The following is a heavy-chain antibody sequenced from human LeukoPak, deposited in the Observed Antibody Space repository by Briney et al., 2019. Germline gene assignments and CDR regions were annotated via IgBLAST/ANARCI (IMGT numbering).Heavy chain of an antibody. CDR1: GYTFTSYG. CDR2: ISAYNGNT. CDR3: ARDHIAVAGNAAFDI. J-gene: IGHJ3*02. D-gene: IGHD6-19*01. Sequence: VASVKVSCKASGYTFTSYGISWVRQAPGQGLEWMGRISAYNGNTNYAQKLQGRVTMTTDTSTSTAYMELRSLRSDDTAVYYCARDHIAVAGNAAFDIWGQGTMVTVSS. V-gene: IGHV1-18*01.